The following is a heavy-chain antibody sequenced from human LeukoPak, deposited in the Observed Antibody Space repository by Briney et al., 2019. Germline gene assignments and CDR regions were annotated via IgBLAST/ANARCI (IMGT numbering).Heavy chain of an antibody. CDR1: GGSFSGYY. Sequence: PSETLSLTCAVYGGSFSGYYWSWIRQPPGKGLEWIGSIYYSGSTYYNPSLKSRVTISVDKSKNQFSLKLSSVTAADTAVYYCARHSYYYDSSDFYYFFDYWGQGTLVTVSS. CDR3: ARHSYYYDSSDFYYFFDY. CDR2: IYYSGST. J-gene: IGHJ4*02. D-gene: IGHD3-22*01. V-gene: IGHV4-34*01.